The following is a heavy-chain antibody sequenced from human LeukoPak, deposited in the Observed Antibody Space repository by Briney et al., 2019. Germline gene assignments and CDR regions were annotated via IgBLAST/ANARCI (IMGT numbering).Heavy chain of an antibody. V-gene: IGHV4-39*07. D-gene: IGHD3-16*02. Sequence: PSETLSLTCTVSGGSISSSSYYWGWIRQPPGKGLEWIGSIYYSGSTYYNPSLKSRVTISVDTSKNQFSLKLSSVTAADTAMYYCATAGERLDYIWGNYRFDYWGQGTLVTVSS. J-gene: IGHJ4*02. CDR2: IYYSGST. CDR3: ATAGERLDYIWGNYRFDY. CDR1: GGSISSSSYY.